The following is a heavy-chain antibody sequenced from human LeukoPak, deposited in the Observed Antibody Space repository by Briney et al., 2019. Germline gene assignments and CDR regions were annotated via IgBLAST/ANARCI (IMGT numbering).Heavy chain of an antibody. V-gene: IGHV3-23*01. D-gene: IGHD2-21*01. J-gene: IGHJ4*02. CDR2: IYENGGTT. CDR1: GFTFRSHA. CDR3: AKDFRIGYSAHFDY. Sequence: GGFLRLSCVGSGFTFRSHAMSWVRQAPEKGLEFVSGIYENGGTTYYADSVKGRFSISRDNSKNTLYLQMDSLRGEDTAVYYCAKDFRIGYSAHFDYWGQGTLVTVSS.